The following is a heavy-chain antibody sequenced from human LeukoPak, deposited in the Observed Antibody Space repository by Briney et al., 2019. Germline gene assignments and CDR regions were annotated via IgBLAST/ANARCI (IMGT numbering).Heavy chain of an antibody. D-gene: IGHD3-10*01. J-gene: IGHJ4*02. CDR1: GGSFSGYY. CDR2: INHSGST. Sequence: PSETLSLTCAVYGGSFSGYYWSWIRQPPGKGLEWIGEINHSGSTNYNPSLKSRVTISVDTSKSQFSLKLSSVTAADTAVYYCARGQRLWFGELSPRFDYWGQGTLVTVSS. CDR3: ARGQRLWFGELSPRFDY. V-gene: IGHV4-34*01.